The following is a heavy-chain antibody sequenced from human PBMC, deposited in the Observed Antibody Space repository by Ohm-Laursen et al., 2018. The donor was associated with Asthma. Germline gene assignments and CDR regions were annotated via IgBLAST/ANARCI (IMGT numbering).Heavy chain of an antibody. CDR3: AKDRGTAARYGMDV. CDR2: ISWHSGII. J-gene: IGHJ6*02. V-gene: IGHV3-9*01. CDR1: GFSFDDYA. D-gene: IGHD6-6*01. Sequence: RLSCAASGFSFDDYAMHWVRQAPGKGLEWVSGISWHSGIIGYADSVKGRFTISRDNAKNSLYLQMHSLRPEDTALYYCAKDRGTAARYGMDVWGQGTAVTVSS.